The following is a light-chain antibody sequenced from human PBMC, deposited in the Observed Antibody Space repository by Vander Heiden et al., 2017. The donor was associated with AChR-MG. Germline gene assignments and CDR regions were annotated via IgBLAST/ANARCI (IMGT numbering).Light chain of an antibody. CDR3: QSYDSSLLGNVV. V-gene: IGLV1-40*01. CDR1: SSNIGAGYD. Sequence: QSVLTQPPPVSGAPGQRVTISCTGSSSNIGAGYDVHWYQQLPGTAPKLLIYGNSNRPSGVPDRFSGSKSGTSASLAITGLQAEDEADYYCQSYDSSLLGNVVFGGGTKLTVL. CDR2: GNS. J-gene: IGLJ2*01.